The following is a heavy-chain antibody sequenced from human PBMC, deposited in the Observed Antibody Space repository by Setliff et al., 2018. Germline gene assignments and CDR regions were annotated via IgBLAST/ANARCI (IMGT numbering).Heavy chain of an antibody. CDR1: GGSFTPYY. V-gene: IGHV4-59*01. CDR2: VYYSGTA. D-gene: IGHD2-15*01. Sequence: SETLSLTCTVSGGSFTPYYWSWIRQPPGKGLEWIGYVYYSGTAYYNPSLKSRVTVIVDTSKNQFSLRLSSVTAADTAVYYCMRGGTFRYFDYWGQGTPVTVS. J-gene: IGHJ4*02. CDR3: MRGGTFRYFDY.